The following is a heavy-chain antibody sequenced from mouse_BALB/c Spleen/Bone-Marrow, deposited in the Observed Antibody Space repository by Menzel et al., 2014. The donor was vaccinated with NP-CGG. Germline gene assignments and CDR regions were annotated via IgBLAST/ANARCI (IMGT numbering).Heavy chain of an antibody. J-gene: IGHJ4*01. V-gene: IGHV14-3*02. CDR2: IDPANGNT. Sequence: VQLQQSGAELVKPGASVKLSCTASGFNIKDTYMHWVKQRPEQGLEWIGRIDPANGNTKYDPKFQGKATITADTSSNTAYLQRRSLTSEDTAVYYCARGEYYAMDYWGQGTSVTVSS. CDR1: GFNIKDTY. CDR3: ARGEYYAMDY.